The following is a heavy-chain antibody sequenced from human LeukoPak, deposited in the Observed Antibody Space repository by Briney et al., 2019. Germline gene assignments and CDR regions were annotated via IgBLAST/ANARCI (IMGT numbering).Heavy chain of an antibody. CDR2: LCPGEPDT. V-gene: IGHV5-51*01. CDR1: GSSFTRYW. Sequence: GGTPHISRKGSGSSFTRYWVGWVRQITGKGLEWMGILCPGEPDTQYSPSFQGQVTISADKSISAAYRQWSSLKASDTAMYYCARIAAAGTYDIDPWGQGTLVTVSS. D-gene: IGHD6-13*01. CDR3: ARIAAAGTYDIDP. J-gene: IGHJ5*02.